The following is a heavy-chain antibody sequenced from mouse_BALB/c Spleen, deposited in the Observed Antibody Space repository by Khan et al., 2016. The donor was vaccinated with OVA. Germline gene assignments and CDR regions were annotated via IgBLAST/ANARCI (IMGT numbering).Heavy chain of an antibody. D-gene: IGHD2-3*01. CDR3: VRPAYDGYYDY. J-gene: IGHJ2*01. CDR2: ISTYSGNT. CDR1: GYTFTDYA. V-gene: IGHV1S137*01. Sequence: QVQLQQSGPELVRPGVSVKISCKGSGYTFTDYAMYWVKQSHAKSLEWIGLISTYSGNTNYNQKFKGKATMTVDKSSSTAYMELARLTSEDSAIYDCVRPAYDGYYDYWGQGTTLTVSS.